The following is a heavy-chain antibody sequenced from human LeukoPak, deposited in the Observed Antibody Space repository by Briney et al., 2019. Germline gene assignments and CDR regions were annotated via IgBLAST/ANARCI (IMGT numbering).Heavy chain of an antibody. D-gene: IGHD5-18*01. CDR3: AKEREVLDTAMVTYYFDS. Sequence: GGSLRLSCAASGFTFSSYGVHWVRQAPGKGLEWVAVISYDGSNKYYADSVKGRFTISRDNSTNTLYLQMNSLRAEDTAVYYCAKEREVLDTAMVTYYFDSWGQGTLVTVSS. J-gene: IGHJ4*02. CDR1: GFTFSSYG. V-gene: IGHV3-30*18. CDR2: ISYDGSNK.